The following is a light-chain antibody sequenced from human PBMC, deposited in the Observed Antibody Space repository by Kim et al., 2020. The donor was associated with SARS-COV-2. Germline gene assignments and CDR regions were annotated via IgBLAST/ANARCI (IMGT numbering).Light chain of an antibody. J-gene: IGLJ3*02. CDR3: QAWDSSTGV. CDR1: KLGDKY. V-gene: IGLV3-1*01. Sequence: SVSPGQTASITCSGDKLGDKYACWYQQKPGQSPVLVIYQDSKRPSGIPERFSGSNSGNTATLTISGTQAMDEADYYCQAWDSSTGVLGGGTQLTVL. CDR2: QDS.